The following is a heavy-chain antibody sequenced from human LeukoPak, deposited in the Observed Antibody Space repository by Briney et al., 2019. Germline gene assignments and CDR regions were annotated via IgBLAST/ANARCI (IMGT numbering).Heavy chain of an antibody. Sequence: GGSLRLSCAASGFTFSSYAMSWVRQAPGKGLEWVSVISGSGGSTYYADSVKGRFTISRDNSKNTLYLQVSSLRAEDTAVYYCAKPCRSGLSPFDAFDIWGQGTMVTVSS. CDR1: GFTFSSYA. CDR2: ISGSGGST. V-gene: IGHV3-23*01. J-gene: IGHJ3*02. D-gene: IGHD6-19*01. CDR3: AKPCRSGLSPFDAFDI.